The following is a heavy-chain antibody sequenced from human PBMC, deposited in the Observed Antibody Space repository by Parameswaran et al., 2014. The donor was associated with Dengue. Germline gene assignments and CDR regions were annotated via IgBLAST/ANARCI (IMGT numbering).Heavy chain of an antibody. CDR3: ASWPLRGVQLWSRGFDY. V-gene: IGHV4-59*01. D-gene: IGHD5-18*01. Sequence: VRQMPGKGLEWIGYIYYSGSTNYNPSLKSRVTISVDTSKNQFSLKLSSVTAADTAVYYCASWPLRGVQLWSRGFDYWGQGTLVTVSS. J-gene: IGHJ4*02. CDR2: IYYSGST.